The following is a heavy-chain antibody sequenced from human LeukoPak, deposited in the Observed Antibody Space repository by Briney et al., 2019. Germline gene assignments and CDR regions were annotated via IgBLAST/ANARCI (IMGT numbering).Heavy chain of an antibody. Sequence: ASVKASCKASGYTFTGYYMHWVRQAPGHGLEWRGWINPNSGGTNYAQKFQGRVTMTRDTSISTAYMELSRLRSDDTAVYYCARDSIVGATKCYFQHWGQGTLVTVSS. V-gene: IGHV1-2*02. CDR3: ARDSIVGATKCYFQH. D-gene: IGHD1-26*01. CDR1: GYTFTGYY. CDR2: INPNSGGT. J-gene: IGHJ1*01.